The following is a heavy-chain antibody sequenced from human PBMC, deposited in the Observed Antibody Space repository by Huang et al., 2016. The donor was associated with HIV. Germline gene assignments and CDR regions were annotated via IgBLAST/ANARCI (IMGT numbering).Heavy chain of an antibody. CDR2: ISYDEDNK. CDR1: GFTFSSYG. J-gene: IGHJ4*02. D-gene: IGHD3-3*01. Sequence: QILLIESGGGVVQPGRSLRLSCAASGFTFSSYGMHWVRQAPGKVLEWVAVISYDEDNKYYADSGRGRFTISRANSKNTLYLQMNSLRIEDTAVYYCARGPIRFLAWLLNFDYWGQGALVTVSS. V-gene: IGHV3-30*03. CDR3: ARGPIRFLAWLLNFDY.